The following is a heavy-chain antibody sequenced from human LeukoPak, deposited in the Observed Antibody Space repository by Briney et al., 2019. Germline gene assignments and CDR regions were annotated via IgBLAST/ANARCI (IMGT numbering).Heavy chain of an antibody. D-gene: IGHD5-12*01. CDR2: IYYSGST. V-gene: IGHV4-59*01. Sequence: SETLSLTCTVSGGSISSYYWSWIRQPPGKGLEWIGYIYYSGSTNYNPSLKSRVTISVDTSKNQFSLKLSSVTAADTAVYYCARGSGYEKSLFDYWGQETLVTVSS. CDR3: ARGSGYEKSLFDY. J-gene: IGHJ4*02. CDR1: GGSISSYY.